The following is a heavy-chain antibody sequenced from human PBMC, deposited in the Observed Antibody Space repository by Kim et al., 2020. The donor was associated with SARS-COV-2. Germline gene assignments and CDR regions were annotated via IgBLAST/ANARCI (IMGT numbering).Heavy chain of an antibody. CDR3: AKAYRFRSGSCFD. V-gene: IGHV3-9*01. CDR1: GFTFADYG. J-gene: IGHJ4*01. CDR2: INSNSGDT. Sequence: GGSLRLSCTTSGFTFADYGIHWVRQAPGKGLEWVSGINSNSGDTGYADSVKGRFTISRDNAKNTLYLQMNSLRPEDTAVYYCAKAYRFRSGSCFD. D-gene: IGHD3-3*01.